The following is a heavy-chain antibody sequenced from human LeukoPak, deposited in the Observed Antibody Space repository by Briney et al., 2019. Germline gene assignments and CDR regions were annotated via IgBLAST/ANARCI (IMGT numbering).Heavy chain of an antibody. V-gene: IGHV1-18*01. CDR2: ISAYNGNT. J-gene: IGHJ6*02. CDR3: AREGGGYYYGMDV. Sequence: MGWISAYNGNTNYAQKLQGRVTMTTDTSTSTAYMELRSLRSDDTAVYYCAREGGGYYYGMDVWGQGTTVTVSS. D-gene: IGHD2-15*01.